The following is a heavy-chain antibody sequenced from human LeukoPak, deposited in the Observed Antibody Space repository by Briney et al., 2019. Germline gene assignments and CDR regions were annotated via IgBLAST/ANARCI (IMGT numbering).Heavy chain of an antibody. CDR2: IGHDGKYL. V-gene: IGHV3-33*01. D-gene: IGHD3-10*01. Sequence: GGSLRLSCAASGFNFGVYGMHWVRQAPGKGLEGVGVIGHDGKYLKYVDSVRGRFTMSRDNSRNTLDLQMTGLRLEDTALYYCARDFGVGRYFDYCGQGTLVTVSS. J-gene: IGHJ4*02. CDR3: ARDFGVGRYFDY. CDR1: GFNFGVYG.